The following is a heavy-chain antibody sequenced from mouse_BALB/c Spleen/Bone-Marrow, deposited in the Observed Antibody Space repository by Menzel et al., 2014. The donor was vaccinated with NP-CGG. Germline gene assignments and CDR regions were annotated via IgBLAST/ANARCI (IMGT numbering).Heavy chain of an antibody. CDR2: INPNNGGS. CDR1: GYTFTEYT. D-gene: IGHD1-1*01. J-gene: IGHJ2*01. CDR3: ARENYGRGYYFDY. V-gene: IGHV1-18*01. Sequence: LVESGTSVKISCKPSGYTFTEYTMHWVKQSLGKSREWIGGINPNNGGSNYNQKFKGKATLTVDKSSSTAYMEFRSLTSEDSAVYYCARENYGRGYYFDYWGQGATLTVSS.